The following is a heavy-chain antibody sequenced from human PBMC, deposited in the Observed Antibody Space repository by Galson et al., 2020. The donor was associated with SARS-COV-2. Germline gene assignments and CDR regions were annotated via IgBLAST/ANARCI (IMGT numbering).Heavy chain of an antibody. CDR3: AREAAYSYGD. V-gene: IGHV4-34*01. CDR2: INHSGST. Sequence: ETSETLSLTCAVYGGSFSGYYWSWIRQPPGKGLEWIGEINHSGSTNYNPSLKSRVTISIDTSKNQFSLKLTSVTAADTAVYYCAREAAYSYGDWGQGTLVTVSS. D-gene: IGHD5-18*01. J-gene: IGHJ4*02. CDR1: GGSFSGYY.